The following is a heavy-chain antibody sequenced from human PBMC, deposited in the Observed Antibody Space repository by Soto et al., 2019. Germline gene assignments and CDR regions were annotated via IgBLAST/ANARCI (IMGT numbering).Heavy chain of an antibody. D-gene: IGHD3-3*01. J-gene: IGHJ4*02. V-gene: IGHV1-18*01. CDR2: ISAYNGNT. CDR1: GYTFTSYG. CDR3: AREYYDFWSCYRVYYFDY. Sequence: QVQLVQSGAEVKKPGASVKVSCKASGYTFTSYGISWVRQAPGQGLEWMGWISAYNGNTNYAQKLQGRVTMTTDTSTSTAYMELRSLRSDDTAVYYCAREYYDFWSCYRVYYFDYWGQGTLVTVSS.